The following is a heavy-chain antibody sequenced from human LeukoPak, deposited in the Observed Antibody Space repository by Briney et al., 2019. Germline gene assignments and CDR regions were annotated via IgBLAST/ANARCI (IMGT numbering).Heavy chain of an antibody. Sequence: PGGSLRLSCAASGFTFSSYAMSWVRQAPGKGLEWVSDISGSGGSTYYADSVKGRFTISRDNSKNTLYLQMNSLRAEDTAVYYCAAYYDILTGYKYWGQGTLVTVSS. V-gene: IGHV3-23*01. CDR1: GFTFSSYA. D-gene: IGHD3-9*01. J-gene: IGHJ4*02. CDR3: AAYYDILTGYKY. CDR2: ISGSGGST.